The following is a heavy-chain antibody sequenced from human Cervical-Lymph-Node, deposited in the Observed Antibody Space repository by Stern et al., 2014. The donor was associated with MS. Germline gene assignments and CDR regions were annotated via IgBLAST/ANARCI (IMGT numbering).Heavy chain of an antibody. D-gene: IGHD3-3*01. Sequence: VQLVESGAEVKKPGASVRVSCMASGYTFTDYHIHWVRQAPGQGLEWMGWINPDSGGTKYAQKFQGRVTMTRDTSISTVYMDLSILQPADTAVYFCARESRRQYDFRTRALESWGRGTLVAVSS. V-gene: IGHV1-2*02. CDR2: INPDSGGT. J-gene: IGHJ4*02. CDR3: ARESRRQYDFRTRALES. CDR1: GYTFTDYH.